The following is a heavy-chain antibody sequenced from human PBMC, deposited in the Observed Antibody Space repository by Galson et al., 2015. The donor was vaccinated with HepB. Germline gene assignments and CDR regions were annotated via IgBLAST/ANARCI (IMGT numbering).Heavy chain of an antibody. V-gene: IGHV4-30-2*01. CDR2: VYRDGGT. Sequence: LSLTCDVSGGSISGDEYSWNWIRQPPGKGLEWIGYVYRDGGTYFNPSLKSRVTILVDKSKNQFSLRLTSVTAADTAVYHCARGSITGFDYWGQGALVTVSS. CDR1: GGSISGDEYS. J-gene: IGHJ4*02. CDR3: ARGSITGFDY. D-gene: IGHD3-10*01.